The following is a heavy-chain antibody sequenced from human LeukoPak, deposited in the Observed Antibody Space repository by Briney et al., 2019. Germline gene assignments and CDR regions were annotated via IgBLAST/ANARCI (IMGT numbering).Heavy chain of an antibody. Sequence: PGGSLRLSCAASGFTFSDYYMTWMRQAPGKGLEWVSYISSSGSIIYYADSVKGRFIISRDNAKNSLYLQMNSLRAEGTAVYFCATVGYDRSGRFDYWGQGTLVTVSS. D-gene: IGHD3-22*01. CDR3: ATVGYDRSGRFDY. V-gene: IGHV3-11*04. J-gene: IGHJ4*02. CDR2: ISSSGSII. CDR1: GFTFSDYY.